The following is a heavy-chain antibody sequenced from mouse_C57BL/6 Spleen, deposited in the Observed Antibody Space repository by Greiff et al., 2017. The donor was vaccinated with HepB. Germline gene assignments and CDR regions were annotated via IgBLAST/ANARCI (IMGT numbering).Heavy chain of an antibody. Sequence: EVQLQQSGPELVKPGASVKISCKASGYSFTDYNMNWVKQSNGKSLEWIGVINPNYGTTSYNQKFKGKATLTVDQSSITAYMQLNSLTSDDSAVYYGARGRKIYYSNRWYFDVWGTGTTVTVSS. D-gene: IGHD2-5*01. V-gene: IGHV1-39*01. CDR1: GYSFTDYN. J-gene: IGHJ1*03. CDR3: ARGRKIYYSNRWYFDV. CDR2: INPNYGTT.